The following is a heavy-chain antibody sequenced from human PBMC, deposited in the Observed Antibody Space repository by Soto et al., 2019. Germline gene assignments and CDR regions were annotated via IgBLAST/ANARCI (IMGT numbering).Heavy chain of an antibody. CDR1: GFTFSSYG. D-gene: IGHD2-15*01. V-gene: IGHV3-30*03. J-gene: IGHJ4*02. CDR2: ISYDGSNK. Sequence: QVQLVESGGGVVQPGRSLRLSCAASGFTFSSYGMHWVRQAPGKGLEWVAVISYDGSNKYYADSVKGRFTISRDNSKNTLYLQMNSLRAEDTAVYYCGGGSLFDYWGKGTLVTVSS. CDR3: GGGSLFDY.